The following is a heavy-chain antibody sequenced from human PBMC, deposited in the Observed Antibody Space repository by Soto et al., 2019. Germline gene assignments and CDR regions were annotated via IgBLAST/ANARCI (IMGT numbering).Heavy chain of an antibody. V-gene: IGHV3-21*01. CDR3: ATSTWYAFDI. CDR2: ISGSSDFL. D-gene: IGHD6-13*01. J-gene: IGHJ3*02. Sequence: LRLSCAASGFTFSNSIINWVRQAPGQGLEWVSSISGSSDFLYYADSVKGRFTISRDTATNSLYLQMNSLRAEDTAVYYCATSTWYAFDIWGQGTMVTVSS. CDR1: GFTFSNSI.